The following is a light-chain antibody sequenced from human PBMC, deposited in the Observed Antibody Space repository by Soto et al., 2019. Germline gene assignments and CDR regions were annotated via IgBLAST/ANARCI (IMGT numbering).Light chain of an antibody. Sequence: QSALTQPACVSGSPGQSITISCTGTSSDVGNYNLVSWYQQYPGKAPKLMIYAASKRPSGVSNRFSGSKSGDTASLTISGLQPEDEADYYCTSYARTTTLVFGGGTKLTVL. V-gene: IGLV2-23*01. CDR2: AAS. J-gene: IGLJ3*02. CDR1: SSDVGNYNL. CDR3: TSYARTTTLV.